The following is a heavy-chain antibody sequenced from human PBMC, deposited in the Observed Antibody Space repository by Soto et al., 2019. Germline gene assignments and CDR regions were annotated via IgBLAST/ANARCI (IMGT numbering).Heavy chain of an antibody. J-gene: IGHJ5*02. CDR3: ARSVFP. V-gene: IGHV4-31*03. CDR1: GGSISTGGYY. CDR2: FYYSGST. Sequence: QVQLQESGPGLVKPSQTLSLTCTVSGGSISTGGYYWNWIRQHPGKGLEWIGYFYYSGSTYYNPSLXCXXTLSVNPSKNQLSLKLSSVTAAHTAVYYCARSVFPWGQGTLVTVSS.